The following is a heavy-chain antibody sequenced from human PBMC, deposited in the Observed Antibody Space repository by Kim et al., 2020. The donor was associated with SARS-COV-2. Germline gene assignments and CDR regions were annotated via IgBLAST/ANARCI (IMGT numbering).Heavy chain of an antibody. D-gene: IGHD6-13*01. V-gene: IGHV4-59*08. Sequence: SETLSLTCTVSGGSISSYYWSWIRQPPGKGLEWIGYIYYSGSTNYNPSLKSRVTISVDTSKNQFSLKLSSVTAADTAVYYCARWNSSPYYYYYYGMDVWGQGTTVTVSS. J-gene: IGHJ6*02. CDR2: IYYSGST. CDR1: GGSISSYY. CDR3: ARWNSSPYYYYYYGMDV.